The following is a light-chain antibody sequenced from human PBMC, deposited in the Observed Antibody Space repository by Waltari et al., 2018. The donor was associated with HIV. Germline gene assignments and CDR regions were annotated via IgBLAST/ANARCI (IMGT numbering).Light chain of an antibody. CDR1: AGTVSRNHS. CDR2: DTE. Sequence: QVVVTQEPSLSVSPGGTVTVTCAPVAGTVSRNHSTHWFQLKPGQPPRTPIYDTEKRHPWTPGRFAGSLMGGRAALMLAGVLPDDEADYYCLLSYFGVRVFGGGTKLTV. V-gene: IGLV7-46*01. J-gene: IGLJ3*02. CDR3: LLSYFGVRV.